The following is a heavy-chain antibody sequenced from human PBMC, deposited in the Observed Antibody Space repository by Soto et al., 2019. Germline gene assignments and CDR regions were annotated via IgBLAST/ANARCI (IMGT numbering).Heavy chain of an antibody. J-gene: IGHJ6*03. V-gene: IGHV3-48*01. CDR2: ISSSSSVI. Sequence: EVQLVESGGGLVQPGGSLRLSCATSGFILSDCAMNWVRQAPGQGLEWVSYISSSSSVIDSADSVKGRFTVSRDNARNSLYLQMNSLRAEDTAVYYCARDLSWGSNWYYYMDVWGKGTTVTVSS. CDR1: GFILSDCA. D-gene: IGHD7-27*01. CDR3: ARDLSWGSNWYYYMDV.